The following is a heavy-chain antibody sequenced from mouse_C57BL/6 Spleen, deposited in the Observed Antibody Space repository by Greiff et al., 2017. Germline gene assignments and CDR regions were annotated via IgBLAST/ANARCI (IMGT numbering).Heavy chain of an antibody. D-gene: IGHD2-5*01. CDR1: GYAFTNYL. V-gene: IGHV1-54*01. J-gene: IGHJ2*01. CDR2: INPGSGGT. CDR3: ARSDSNIDY. Sequence: QVQLQQSGAELVRPGTSVKVSCKASGYAFTNYLIEWVKQRPGQGLEWIGVINPGSGGTNYNEKFKGKATLTADKSSSTAYMQLSSLTSEDSAVYFCARSDSNIDYWGQGTTLTVSS.